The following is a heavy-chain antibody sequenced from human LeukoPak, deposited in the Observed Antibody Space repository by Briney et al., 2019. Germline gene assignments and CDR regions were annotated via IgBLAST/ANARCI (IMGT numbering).Heavy chain of an antibody. CDR1: GGSVSSYY. CDR2: MSYSGRT. V-gene: IGHV4-59*02. J-gene: IGHJ4*02. D-gene: IGHD2-21*02. Sequence: SETLSLTCTVSGGSVSSYYWSWIRQTPEKGLEWIGYMSYSGRTDYGPSLKSRVTMSVDTSKNQFSLKMNYVTAADTGVYYCARGYCRDDICQVFPYWGQGTLVTVSS. CDR3: ARGYCRDDICQVFPY.